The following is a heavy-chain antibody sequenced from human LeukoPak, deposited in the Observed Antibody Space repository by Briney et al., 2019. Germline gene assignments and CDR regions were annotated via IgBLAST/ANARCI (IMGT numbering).Heavy chain of an antibody. Sequence: PGGSLKLSCATSGFTFNNYNMNWVRQAPGRALEWVSSITSSGTYIFYADSVKGRFTISRDNSKNTLYLQMNSLRAEDTALYYCAKRSAESSGYFDSWGQGTLVTVSS. V-gene: IGHV3-21*04. CDR2: ITSSGTYI. D-gene: IGHD6-19*01. CDR3: AKRSAESSGYFDS. CDR1: GFTFNNYN. J-gene: IGHJ4*02.